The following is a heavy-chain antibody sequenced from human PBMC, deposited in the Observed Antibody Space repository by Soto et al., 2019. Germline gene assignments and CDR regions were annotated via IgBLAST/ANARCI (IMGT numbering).Heavy chain of an antibody. D-gene: IGHD3-3*01. CDR2: ISGSGGST. J-gene: IGHJ6*03. CDR1: GFTFSSYV. CDR3: AKDRSYYDFWSGNTYYYYMDV. V-gene: IGHV3-23*01. Sequence: PGGSLRLSCAASGFTFSSYVMSWVRQAPGEGLEWVSAISGSGGSTYYADSVKGRFTISRDNSKNTLYLQMNSLRAEDTAVYYCAKDRSYYDFWSGNTYYYYMDVWGKGTTVTVSS.